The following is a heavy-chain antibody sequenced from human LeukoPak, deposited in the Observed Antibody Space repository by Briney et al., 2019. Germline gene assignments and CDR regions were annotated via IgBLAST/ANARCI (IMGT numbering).Heavy chain of an antibody. Sequence: SETLSLTCAVYGGSFSGYYWSWIRQPPGKGLEWIGEINHSGSTNYNPSLKSRVTISVDTSKNQFSLKLSSVTAADTAVYYCATPEGGDIVVVPAAIPEYFQHWGQGTLVTVSS. D-gene: IGHD2-2*02. CDR3: ATPEGGDIVVVPAAIPEYFQH. CDR2: INHSGST. J-gene: IGHJ1*01. V-gene: IGHV4-34*01. CDR1: GGSFSGYY.